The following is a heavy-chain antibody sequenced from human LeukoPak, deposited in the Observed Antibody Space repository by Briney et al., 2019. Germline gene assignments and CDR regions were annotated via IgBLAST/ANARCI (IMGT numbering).Heavy chain of an antibody. CDR2: ISYDGSNK. Sequence: GRSLRLSCAASGFTFSSHGMHWVRQAPGKGLEWVAVISYDGSNKYYADPVKGRFTISRDNSKNTLYLQMNSLRAEDTAVYYCAKTRYSSGSRHFDYWGQGTLVTVSS. CDR1: GFTFSSHG. V-gene: IGHV3-30*18. CDR3: AKTRYSSGSRHFDY. D-gene: IGHD6-19*01. J-gene: IGHJ4*02.